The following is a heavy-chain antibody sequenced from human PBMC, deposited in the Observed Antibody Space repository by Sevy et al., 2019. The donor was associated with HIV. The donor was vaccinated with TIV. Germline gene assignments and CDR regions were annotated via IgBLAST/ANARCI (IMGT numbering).Heavy chain of an antibody. CDR3: ARQGREYYDFWSGHWGMDV. D-gene: IGHD3-3*01. CDR2: IYYSGST. V-gene: IGHV4-39*01. Sequence: SETLSLTCTVSGGSISSSSYYWGWIRQPPGKGLAWIGSIYYSGSTYYNPSLQSRVTISVDTSKNQFSLKLSSVTAADTAVYYCARQGREYYDFWSGHWGMDVWGQGTTVTVSS. CDR1: GGSISSSSYY. J-gene: IGHJ6*02.